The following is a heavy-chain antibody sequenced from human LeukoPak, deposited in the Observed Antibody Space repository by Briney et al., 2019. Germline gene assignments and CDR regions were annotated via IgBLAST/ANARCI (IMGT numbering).Heavy chain of an antibody. CDR2: IYHSGST. D-gene: IGHD3-22*01. CDR1: GGSISSGGYS. Sequence: PSETLSLTCAVSGGSISSGGYSWSWIRQPPGKGLEWIGYIYHSGSTYYNPSLKSRVTISVDRSKNQFSLKLSSVTAADTAVYYCARDRIYDSSGYYFFDYWGQGTLVTVSS. J-gene: IGHJ4*02. V-gene: IGHV4-30-2*01. CDR3: ARDRIYDSSGYYFFDY.